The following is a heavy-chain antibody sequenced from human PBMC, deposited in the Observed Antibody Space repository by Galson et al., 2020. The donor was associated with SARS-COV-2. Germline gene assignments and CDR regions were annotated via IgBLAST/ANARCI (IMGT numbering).Heavy chain of an antibody. CDR2: INPNSGGT. V-gene: IGHV1-2*02. D-gene: IGHD3-22*01. CDR1: GYTFTGYY. Sequence: ASVKVSCKASGYTFTGYYMHWVRQAPGQGLEWMRWINPNSGGTNYAQKFQGRVTMTRDTSISTAYMELSRLRSDDTAVYYCARDMGITMIVVVKKWFDPWGQGTLVTVSS. J-gene: IGHJ5*02. CDR3: ARDMGITMIVVVKKWFDP.